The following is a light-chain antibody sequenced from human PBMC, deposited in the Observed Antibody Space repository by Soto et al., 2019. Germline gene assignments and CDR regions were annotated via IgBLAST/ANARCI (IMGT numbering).Light chain of an antibody. V-gene: IGLV2-14*01. CDR3: SSYTSGSTLYV. J-gene: IGLJ1*01. Sequence: QYALPQPASVSWSPGQSITISCTGTSSDVGSYNYVSWYQQHPGKAPRLMIYASSNRPSGVSHRFSGSRSGNTASLTISGLQAEDEADYFCSSYTSGSTLYVFGSGTKVTVL. CDR1: SSDVGSYNY. CDR2: ASS.